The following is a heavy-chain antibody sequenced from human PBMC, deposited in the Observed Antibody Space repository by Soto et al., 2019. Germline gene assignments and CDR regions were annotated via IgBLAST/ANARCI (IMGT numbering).Heavy chain of an antibody. J-gene: IGHJ6*02. Sequence: QGQLVECGGGVVQPGTSLRLSCEASGFIFSRYGMHWVRQAPGKGLEWVAVISYDGSNKYYAESVKGRFIISRDKSENTLYLQMNSLRAEDTAVYYCAKDLGSGKPYYYYAMDVWGQGTTVTVSS. D-gene: IGHD3-10*01. CDR3: AKDLGSGKPYYYYAMDV. V-gene: IGHV3-30*18. CDR1: GFIFSRYG. CDR2: ISYDGSNK.